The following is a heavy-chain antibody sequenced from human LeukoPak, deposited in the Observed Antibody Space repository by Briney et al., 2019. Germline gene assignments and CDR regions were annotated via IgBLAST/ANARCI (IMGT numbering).Heavy chain of an antibody. J-gene: IGHJ6*03. CDR1: GFTFDDYA. V-gene: IGHV3-9*01. Sequence: GRSLRLSCAASGFTFDDYAMHWVRQAPGKGLEWVSGISWNSGSIGYADSVKGRFTISRDNAKNSLYLQMNSLRAEDTALYYCAKGGVRGSRACYYYYMDVWGKGTTVTISS. D-gene: IGHD3-10*01. CDR2: ISWNSGSI. CDR3: AKGGVRGSRACYYYYMDV.